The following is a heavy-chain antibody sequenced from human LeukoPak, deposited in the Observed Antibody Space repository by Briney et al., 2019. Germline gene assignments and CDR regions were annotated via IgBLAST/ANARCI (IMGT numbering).Heavy chain of an antibody. D-gene: IGHD4-17*01. Sequence: GGSLRLSCAASRFTFSSYSMSWVRQAPGKGLEWVANMKQNGSEKHYVDSVKGRFTISRDNPKKSLYLQMNSLRAEDTAVYYCARDRYGTFDIWGQGTMVTVSS. CDR2: MKQNGSEK. CDR1: RFTFSSYS. CDR3: ARDRYGTFDI. V-gene: IGHV3-7*01. J-gene: IGHJ3*02.